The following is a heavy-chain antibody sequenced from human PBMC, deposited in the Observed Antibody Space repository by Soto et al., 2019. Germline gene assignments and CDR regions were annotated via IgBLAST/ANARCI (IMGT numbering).Heavy chain of an antibody. V-gene: IGHV4-59*11. CDR2: IYYSGST. Sequence: SETLSLTCTVSGDSINSHYWSWIRQPPGKGLEWIGYIYYSGSTNYNPSLKSRVTISVDTSKNQFSLKLSSVTAADTAVYYCARSRANYYDSSGYPLYFDYWGQGTLVTVSS. CDR3: ARSRANYYDSSGYPLYFDY. CDR1: GDSINSHY. D-gene: IGHD3-22*01. J-gene: IGHJ4*02.